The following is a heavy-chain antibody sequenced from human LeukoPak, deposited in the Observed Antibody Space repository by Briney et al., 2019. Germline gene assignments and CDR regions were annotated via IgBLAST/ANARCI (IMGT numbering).Heavy chain of an antibody. CDR3: ARAPSWAGAFFDY. D-gene: IGHD6-19*01. V-gene: IGHV4-31*03. Sequence: SQTLSLTCTVSGGSISCGDYYWSWIRQHPGKGLEWIGYIYYSGSTYYNPSLKSRVTISVDTSKNQFSLKLSSVTAADTAVYYCARAPSWAGAFFDYWGQGTLVTVSS. CDR2: IYYSGST. CDR1: GGSISCGDYY. J-gene: IGHJ4*02.